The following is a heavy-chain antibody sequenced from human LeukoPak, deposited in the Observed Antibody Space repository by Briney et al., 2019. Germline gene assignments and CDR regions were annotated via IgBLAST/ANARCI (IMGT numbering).Heavy chain of an antibody. CDR1: GFAFSIYA. CDR3: ARGAPYYYDSSAFDI. D-gene: IGHD3-22*01. Sequence: GGSLRLSCAASGFAFSIYAMNWVRQAPGKGLEWVSGITSSGGSTYYGDSMKGRFTISRDNSKKTVYLQMNSLRAEDTAVYYCARGAPYYYDSSAFDIWGQGTMVTVSS. V-gene: IGHV3-23*01. J-gene: IGHJ3*02. CDR2: ITSSGGST.